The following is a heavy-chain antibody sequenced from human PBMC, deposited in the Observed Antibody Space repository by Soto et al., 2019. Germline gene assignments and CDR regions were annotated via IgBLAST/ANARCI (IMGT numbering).Heavy chain of an antibody. J-gene: IGHJ6*02. CDR3: ARYCSSTSCPYYYYYGMDV. CDR2: IIPIFGTA. D-gene: IGHD2-2*01. V-gene: IGHV1-69*13. Sequence: GASVKVSCKASGCTFSSYAISWVRQAPGQGLEWMGGIIPIFGTANYAQKFQGRVTITADESTSTAYMELSSLRSEDTAVYYCARYCSSTSCPYYYYYGMDVWGQGTTVTVSS. CDR1: GCTFSSYA.